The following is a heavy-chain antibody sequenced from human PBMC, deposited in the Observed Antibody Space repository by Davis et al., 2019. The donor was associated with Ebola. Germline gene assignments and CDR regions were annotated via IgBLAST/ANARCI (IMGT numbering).Heavy chain of an antibody. CDR3: ARDLPGGDWYFDL. J-gene: IGHJ2*01. D-gene: IGHD1-14*01. CDR1: GFTFSDYG. CDR2: ISSSSSTK. Sequence: GGSLRLSCAASGFTFSDYGMNWVRQAPGKGLEWLSYISSSSSTKYYADSVKGRLTISRDNAMNSLYLQMHSLRDEDTAVYYCARDLPGGDWYFDLWGRGTLVTVSS. V-gene: IGHV3-48*02.